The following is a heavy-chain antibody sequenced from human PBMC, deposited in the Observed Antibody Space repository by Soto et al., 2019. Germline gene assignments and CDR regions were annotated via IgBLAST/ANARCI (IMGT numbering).Heavy chain of an antibody. CDR3: AREWVYSGFDDDYYHYGMDV. J-gene: IGHJ6*02. CDR2: ISPYNGNT. D-gene: IGHD5-12*01. CDR1: GYNLTSYG. Sequence: QVQLMQSGAEVKKPGASVRVSCKASGYNLTSYGISWVRQAPGQGLEWMGWISPYNGNTNYAQKFQGRVTVTTDTCTSTAYMDLRSLRSDATAVYYCAREWVYSGFDDDYYHYGMDVWGQGTTVTVSS. V-gene: IGHV1-18*01.